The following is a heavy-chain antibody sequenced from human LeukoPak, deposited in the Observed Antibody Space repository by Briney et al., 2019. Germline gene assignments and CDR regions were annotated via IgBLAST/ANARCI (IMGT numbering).Heavy chain of an antibody. D-gene: IGHD1-26*01. CDR3: ARDLKSGSYGGW. V-gene: IGHV3-21*01. Sequence: GGSLRLSCAASGFTFSSYSMNWVRQAPGKGLEWVSSISSSSSYIYYADSVKGRFTISRDNAKNSLYLQINSLRAEDAAVYYCARDLKSGSYGGWWGQGTLVTVSS. CDR1: GFTFSSYS. J-gene: IGHJ4*02. CDR2: ISSSSSYI.